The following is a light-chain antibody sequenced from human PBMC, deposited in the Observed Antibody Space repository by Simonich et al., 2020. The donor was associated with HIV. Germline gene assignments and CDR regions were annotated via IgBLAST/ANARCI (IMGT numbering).Light chain of an antibody. CDR1: QSVLYSSNSKNY. CDR2: WAS. V-gene: IGKV4-1*01. Sequence: DIVMTQSPDSLAVSLGERATINCKSSQSVLYSSNSKNYLAWYQQKPGQPPKLFMYWASTRESGVPDRFSASGSGTDFTLTISSLQAEDVAIYYCQQYYSTPPTFGQGTKVEIK. CDR3: QQYYSTPPT. J-gene: IGKJ1*01.